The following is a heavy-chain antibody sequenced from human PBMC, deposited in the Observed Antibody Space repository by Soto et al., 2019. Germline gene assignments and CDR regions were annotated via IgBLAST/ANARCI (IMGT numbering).Heavy chain of an antibody. CDR2: IWHDGGDR. J-gene: IGHJ3*02. D-gene: IGHD2-21*01. CDR3: ARVQFNTYCGGDCYSPAFDI. CDR1: GFTFNTFG. Sequence: QVQLVESGGGVVQPGGSLRLSCAASGFTFNTFGVHWVRQRPGKGLEWVAVIWHDGGDRYYADSVKGRFTISRDNSKNTLHLEMRSLRGEDTAVYYCARVQFNTYCGGDCYSPAFDIWGQGTMVTVSS. V-gene: IGHV3-33*01.